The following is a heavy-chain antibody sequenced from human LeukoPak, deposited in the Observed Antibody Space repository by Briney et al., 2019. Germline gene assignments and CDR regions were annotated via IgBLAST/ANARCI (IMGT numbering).Heavy chain of an antibody. J-gene: IGHJ4*02. Sequence: GGSLRLSCAASGFTFSSYWMSWVRQAPGKGLEWVANIKQGGSEKYYVDSVKGRFTIPRDNAKNSLYLQMNSLRAEDTALYYCARDFVPDSSGYYYWGQGTLVTVSS. CDR3: ARDFVPDSSGYYY. V-gene: IGHV3-7*01. D-gene: IGHD3-22*01. CDR1: GFTFSSYW. CDR2: IKQGGSEK.